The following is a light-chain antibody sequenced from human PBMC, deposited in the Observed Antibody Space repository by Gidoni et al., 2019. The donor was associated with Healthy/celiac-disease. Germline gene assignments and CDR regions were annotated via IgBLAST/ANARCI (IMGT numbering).Light chain of an antibody. V-gene: IGLV2-14*01. J-gene: IGLJ2*01. CDR1: NSDVGGYDY. CDR3: SSYTSSSTRVL. CDR2: EVS. Sequence: QSALTQPASVSGSPGQSITISCTGTNSDVGGYDYVSWYQQHPGKAPKLMIYEVSNRPSGVSNRFSGSKSGNTASLTISGLQTEDEADYYCSSYTSSSTRVLFGGGTKLTVL.